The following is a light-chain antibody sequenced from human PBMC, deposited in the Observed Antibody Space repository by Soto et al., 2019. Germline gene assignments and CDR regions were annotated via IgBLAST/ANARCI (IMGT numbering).Light chain of an antibody. CDR2: DAS. V-gene: IGKV1-5*01. Sequence: DIQMTQSPSTLSASVGDRVTITCRASQSINNWLAWYQQKPGKAPKFLVYDASNLESGVPSRFSGSASGTEFTLTISSLQPDDFATYYCQQYDNDPLTFGGGTKVDI. J-gene: IGKJ4*01. CDR1: QSINNW. CDR3: QQYDNDPLT.